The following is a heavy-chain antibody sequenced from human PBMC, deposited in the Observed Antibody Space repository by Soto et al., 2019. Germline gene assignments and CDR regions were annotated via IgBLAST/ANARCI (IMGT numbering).Heavy chain of an antibody. V-gene: IGHV3-30*18. J-gene: IGHJ5*02. Sequence: GGSLRLSCAASGFTFSSYGMHWVRQAPGKGLEWVAVISYDGSNKYYADSVKGRFTISRDNSKNTLYLQMNSLRAEDTAVYYCAKDLLAAARLSPTWFDPWGQGTLVPVSS. CDR3: AKDLLAAARLSPTWFDP. CDR2: ISYDGSNK. D-gene: IGHD6-13*01. CDR1: GFTFSSYG.